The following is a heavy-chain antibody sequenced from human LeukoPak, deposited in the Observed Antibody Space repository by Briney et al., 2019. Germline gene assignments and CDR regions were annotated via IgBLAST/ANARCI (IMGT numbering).Heavy chain of an antibody. CDR1: GYTFTSYY. Sequence: ASVKVSCKASGYTFTSYYMHWVRQAPGQGLEWMGIINPSGGSTSYAQKFQGRVTMTRDTSTSTVYMELSSLRSEDTAVYYGAALLSGTGYFDYWGQGTLVTVSS. CDR3: AALLSGTGYFDY. CDR2: INPSGGST. J-gene: IGHJ4*02. V-gene: IGHV1-46*01. D-gene: IGHD3-10*01.